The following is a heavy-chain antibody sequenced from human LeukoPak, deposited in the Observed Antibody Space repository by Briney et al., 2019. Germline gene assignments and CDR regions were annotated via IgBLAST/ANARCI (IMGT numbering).Heavy chain of an antibody. J-gene: IGHJ4*02. V-gene: IGHV3-33*01. CDR2: IWYDGSKK. CDR1: GFTFSTYG. Sequence: GGSLRLSCAASGFTFSTYGVHWVRQPPGKGLEWVAVIWYDGSKKYYADSVKGRFTITRDNSKNTLYLQINSLRDEATAVYYCARDIQYFEILTGYSALDYWGQGTLLPVPS. CDR3: ARDIQYFEILTGYSALDY. D-gene: IGHD3-9*01.